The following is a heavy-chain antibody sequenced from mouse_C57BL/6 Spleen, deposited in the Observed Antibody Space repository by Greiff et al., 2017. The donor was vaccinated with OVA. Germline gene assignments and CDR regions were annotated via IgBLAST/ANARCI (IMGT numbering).Heavy chain of an antibody. CDR2: IYPGSGNT. D-gene: IGHD1-1*01. CDR1: GYTFTDYY. V-gene: IGHV1-76*01. Sequence: QVQLKESGAELVRPGASVKLSCKASGYTFTDYYINWVKQRPGQGLEWIARIYPGSGNTYYNEKFKGKATLTAEKSSSTAYMQLSSLTSEDSAVYFCARITTGMDYWGQGTSVTVSS. CDR3: ARITTGMDY. J-gene: IGHJ4*01.